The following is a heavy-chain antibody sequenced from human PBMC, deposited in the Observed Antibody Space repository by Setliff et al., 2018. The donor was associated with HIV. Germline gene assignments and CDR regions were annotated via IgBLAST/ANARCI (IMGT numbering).Heavy chain of an antibody. CDR1: GGSISRGGRY. J-gene: IGHJ4*02. CDR2: VYYTGES. Sequence: PSETLSLTCSVYGGSISRGGRYWGWIRQHPGRGLEWLGYVYYTGESFYKPSLGGRVTILQDKSKNQFSLELRSVTAADTAVYYCVSATVGGASPFDSWGPGTLVTVSS. D-gene: IGHD4-4*01. V-gene: IGHV4-31*03. CDR3: VSATVGGASPFDS.